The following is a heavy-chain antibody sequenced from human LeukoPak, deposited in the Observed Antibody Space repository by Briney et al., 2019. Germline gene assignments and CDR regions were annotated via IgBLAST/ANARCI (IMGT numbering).Heavy chain of an antibody. CDR2: ISGNGAST. CDR1: GFTFSNYA. Sequence: PGGSLRLSCAASGFTFSNYALNWVRQAPGKGLEWVSAISGNGASTYYADSVKGRFTISRDNAKNSLYLQMNSLRAEDTAVYYCAREAVLRYFDWLSYWGQGTLVTVSS. CDR3: AREAVLRYFDWLSY. V-gene: IGHV3-23*01. D-gene: IGHD3-9*01. J-gene: IGHJ4*02.